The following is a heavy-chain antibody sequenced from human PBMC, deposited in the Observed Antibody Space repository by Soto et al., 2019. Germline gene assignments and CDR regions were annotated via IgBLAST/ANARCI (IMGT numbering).Heavy chain of an antibody. CDR1: GGSISSYY. CDR3: ARDRRYGDYFYYFDY. J-gene: IGHJ4*02. CDR2: IYYSGST. Sequence: PSETLCLTCTVSGGSISSYYWSWIRQHPGKGLEWIGYIYYSGSTYYNPSLKSRVTISVDTSKNQFSLKLSSVTAADTAVYYCARDRRYGDYFYYFDYWGQGTLVTVSS. D-gene: IGHD4-17*01. V-gene: IGHV4-59*06.